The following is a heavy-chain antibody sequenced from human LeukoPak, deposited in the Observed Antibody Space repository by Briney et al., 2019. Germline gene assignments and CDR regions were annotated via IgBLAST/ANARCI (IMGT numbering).Heavy chain of an antibody. CDR1: GFTFSSYA. V-gene: IGHV3-23*01. CDR2: ISGSGGST. J-gene: IGHJ4*02. D-gene: IGHD3-22*01. CDR3: AKIDGTMIVVVIGPADY. Sequence: GGSLRLSCAASGFTFSSYAMSWVRQAPGKGLEWVSAISGSGGSTYYADSVKGRFTISRDNSKNTLYLQMNSLRAEDTAVYYCAKIDGTMIVVVIGPADYWGQGTLVTVSS.